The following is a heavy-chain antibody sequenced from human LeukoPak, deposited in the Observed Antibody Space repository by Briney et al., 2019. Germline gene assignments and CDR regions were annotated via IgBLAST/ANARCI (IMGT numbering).Heavy chain of an antibody. Sequence: SETLSLTCAVYGGSFSGYYWSWIRQPPGKGLEWIGEINHSGSTNYNPSLKSRVTISVGTSKNQFSLKLGSVTAADTAVYYCARGRGSSSWYFDYWGQGTLVTVSS. CDR1: GGSFSGYY. V-gene: IGHV4-34*01. D-gene: IGHD6-13*01. J-gene: IGHJ4*02. CDR3: ARGRGSSSWYFDY. CDR2: INHSGST.